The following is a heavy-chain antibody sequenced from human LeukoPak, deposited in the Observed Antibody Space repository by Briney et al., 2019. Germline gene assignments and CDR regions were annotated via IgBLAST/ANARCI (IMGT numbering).Heavy chain of an antibody. CDR2: ISSSGDTI. D-gene: IGHD2-2*01. CDR3: ARDGCSSTSCYADY. V-gene: IGHV3-11*04. CDR1: GFTFRNYY. J-gene: IGHJ4*02. Sequence: GGSLRLSCAASGFTFRNYYMSWIRQAPGKGLEWVSYISSSGDTIYYADSAKGRFTISRDNAKNSLYLQMNSLRAEDTAVYYCARDGCSSTSCYADYWGQGTLVTVSS.